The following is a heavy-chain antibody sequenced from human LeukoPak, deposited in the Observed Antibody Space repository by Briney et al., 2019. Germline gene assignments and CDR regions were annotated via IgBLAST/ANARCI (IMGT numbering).Heavy chain of an antibody. CDR2: IKQDGSEK. V-gene: IGHV3-7*01. J-gene: IGHJ4*02. CDR3: ATAAYNWNYYFDY. CDR1: GFTFSSYW. D-gene: IGHD1-7*01. Sequence: GGSLRLSCAASGFTFSSYWMSWVRQAPGKGLEWVANIKQDGSEKHYVDSVKGRFTISRDNAKDSLYLQTNSLRAEDTAVYYCATAAYNWNYYFDYWGQGTLVSVSS.